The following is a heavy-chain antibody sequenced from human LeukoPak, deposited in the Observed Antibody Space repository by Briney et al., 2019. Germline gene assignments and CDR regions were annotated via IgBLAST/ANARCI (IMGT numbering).Heavy chain of an antibody. CDR1: GYTFTSYG. Sequence: GPPVKVSCKASGYTFTSYGISWVRQAPGQGLEWMGWISAYNGNTNYAQKLQGRVTMTTDTSTSTAYMELRSLRSDDTAVYYCARQSRFEQLPYYYYMDVWGKGTTVTVSS. CDR3: ARQSRFEQLPYYYYMDV. D-gene: IGHD6-6*01. J-gene: IGHJ6*03. V-gene: IGHV1-18*01. CDR2: ISAYNGNT.